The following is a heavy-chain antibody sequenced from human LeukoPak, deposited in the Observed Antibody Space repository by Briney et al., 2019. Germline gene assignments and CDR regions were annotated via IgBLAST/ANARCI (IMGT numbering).Heavy chain of an antibody. CDR1: GFTFSSYA. CDR2: ISYDGSNK. D-gene: IGHD3-10*01. V-gene: IGHV3-30*01. CDR3: ARDLGEILYYFDY. J-gene: IGHJ4*02. Sequence: GRSLTLSCAASGFTFSSYAMDWVRQAPGKGLEWVAVISYDGSNKYYADSAKGRFTISRDNSKITLYLQMNSLRAEDTAVYYCARDLGEILYYFDYWGQGTLVTVSS.